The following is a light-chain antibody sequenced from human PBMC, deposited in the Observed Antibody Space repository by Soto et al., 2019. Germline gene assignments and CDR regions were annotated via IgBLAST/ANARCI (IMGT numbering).Light chain of an antibody. Sequence: EIVLTQSPGTLSLPRGHRGPLXCLASQSVSSSYLAWYQQKPGQAPRLLIYGASSRATGIPDRFSGSGSGTDFTLTISRLEPEDFAVFYCQQYGSSAWTFGQGTKVDIK. V-gene: IGKV3-20*01. CDR2: GAS. CDR3: QQYGSSAWT. J-gene: IGKJ1*01. CDR1: QSVSSSY.